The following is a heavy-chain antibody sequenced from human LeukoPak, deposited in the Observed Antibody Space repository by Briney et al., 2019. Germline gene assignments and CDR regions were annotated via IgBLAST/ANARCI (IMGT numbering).Heavy chain of an antibody. V-gene: IGHV1-24*01. J-gene: IGHJ4*02. CDR2: FDPEDGET. CDR3: ATDSSSPTWDLDY. D-gene: IGHD6-6*01. Sequence: ASVKVSCKASGYTFTSYYIHWVRQAPGKGLEWMGGFDPEDGETIYAQKFQGRVTMTEDTSTDTAYMELSSLRSEDTAVYYCATDSSSPTWDLDYWGQGTLVTVSS. CDR1: GYTFTSYY.